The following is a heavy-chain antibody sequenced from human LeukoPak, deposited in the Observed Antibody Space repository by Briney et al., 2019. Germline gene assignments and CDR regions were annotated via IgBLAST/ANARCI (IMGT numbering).Heavy chain of an antibody. Sequence: ASVKVSCKASGYTFTSYGISWVRQAPGQGLEWMGWISAYNGNTNYAQKLQGRVTMTTDTSTSTAYMELRSLRSDDTAVYYCARAGSWDIVVVVASKSLDYWGQGTLVTVSS. CDR1: GYTFTSYG. CDR2: ISAYNGNT. J-gene: IGHJ4*02. V-gene: IGHV1-18*01. D-gene: IGHD2-15*01. CDR3: ARAGSWDIVVVVASKSLDY.